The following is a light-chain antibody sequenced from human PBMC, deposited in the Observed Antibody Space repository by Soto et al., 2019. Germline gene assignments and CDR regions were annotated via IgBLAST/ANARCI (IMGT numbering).Light chain of an antibody. Sequence: DIQMTQSPSSLSASVGDRVTITCRASRSISSYLNWYQQKPGKAPKLLIYAASSLQSVVPSRFSGSGSGTDFTLTISSLRPEDFATYYCQQSYSTPPTFGQGTKLEIK. CDR1: RSISSY. V-gene: IGKV1-39*01. CDR3: QQSYSTPPT. CDR2: AAS. J-gene: IGKJ2*01.